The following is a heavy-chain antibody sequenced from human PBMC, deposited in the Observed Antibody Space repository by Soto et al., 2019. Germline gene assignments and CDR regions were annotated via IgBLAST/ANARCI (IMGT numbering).Heavy chain of an antibody. CDR2: INPNGGST. Sequence: QVQLVQSGAEVKKPGASVKVSCKAPGDTFTSYYLNWVRQAPGQGLEWMGVINPNGGSTKYAQKLQGRITMSRDTSRSTVYMELSSLRSEDTAVYYCARSSGGNFGIIIEGSNWFDPWGQGTLVTVSS. D-gene: IGHD3-3*01. CDR3: ARSSGGNFGIIIEGSNWFDP. J-gene: IGHJ5*02. CDR1: GDTFTSYY. V-gene: IGHV1-46*04.